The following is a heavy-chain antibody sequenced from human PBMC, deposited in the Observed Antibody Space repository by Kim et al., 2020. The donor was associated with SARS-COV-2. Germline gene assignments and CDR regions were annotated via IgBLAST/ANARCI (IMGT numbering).Heavy chain of an antibody. J-gene: IGHJ6*02. CDR1: GFTFSSYG. Sequence: GGSLRLSCAASGFTFSSYGMHWVRQAPGKGLEWVAVIWYDGSNKYYADSVKGRFTISRDNSKNTLYLQMNSLRAEDTAVYYCARENILTGYYQHYYGMDVWGQGTTVTVSS. CDR3: ARENILTGYYQHYYGMDV. CDR2: IWYDGSNK. V-gene: IGHV3-33*01. D-gene: IGHD3-9*01.